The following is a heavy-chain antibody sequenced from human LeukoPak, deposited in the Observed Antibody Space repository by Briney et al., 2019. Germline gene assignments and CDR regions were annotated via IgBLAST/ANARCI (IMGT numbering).Heavy chain of an antibody. J-gene: IGHJ4*02. V-gene: IGHV1-69*05. CDR2: IIPIFGTA. Sequence: SVKVSCXASGGTFSSYAISWVRQAPGQGLEWMGRIIPIFGTANYAQKFQGRVTITTDESTSTAYMELSSLRSEDTAVYYCARDVKPLAYYDSSGYYVWGQGTLVTVSS. CDR1: GGTFSSYA. D-gene: IGHD3-22*01. CDR3: ARDVKPLAYYDSSGYYV.